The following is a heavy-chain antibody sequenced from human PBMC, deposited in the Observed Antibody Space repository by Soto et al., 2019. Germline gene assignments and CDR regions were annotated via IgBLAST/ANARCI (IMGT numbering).Heavy chain of an antibody. D-gene: IGHD3-22*01. CDR3: ARDGHSGSSAPFY. CDR2: ISYDGSNK. V-gene: IGHV3-30-3*01. J-gene: IGHJ4*02. Sequence: QVQLVESGGGVVQPGRSLRLSCAASGFTFSSYAMHWVRQAPGKGLEWVAVISYDGSNKYYADSVKGRFTISRDNSKNTLYLQMNSLSAEDTAVYYCARDGHSGSSAPFYWGQGTLVTVSS. CDR1: GFTFSSYA.